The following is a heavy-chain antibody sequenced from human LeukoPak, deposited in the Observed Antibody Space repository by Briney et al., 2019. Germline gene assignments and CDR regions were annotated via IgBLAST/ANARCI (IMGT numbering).Heavy chain of an antibody. Sequence: GGSLRLSCAASGFTFSSYSMNWVRQAPGKGLEWVSSISSISSYIHYADSVKGRFTISRDNAKNSLYLQMNSLRAEDTAVYYCAKEVQLYGYWGQGTLVTVSS. CDR1: GFTFSSYS. D-gene: IGHD5-18*01. J-gene: IGHJ4*02. V-gene: IGHV3-21*04. CDR2: ISSISSYI. CDR3: AKEVQLYGY.